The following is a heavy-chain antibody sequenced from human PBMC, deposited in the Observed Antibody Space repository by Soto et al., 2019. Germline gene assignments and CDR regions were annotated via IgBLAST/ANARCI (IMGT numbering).Heavy chain of an antibody. Sequence: TLSLTCAVSGGSISTSDYSWSWIRQPPGRGLEWLGSTYHTGTTHYIPSLKNRLTMSLDKSKNQFSLDLTSVTAADTALYYCVRERTIFGVAPGGGVDVWGQGTTVTVSS. J-gene: IGHJ6*02. CDR2: TYHTGTT. CDR1: GGSISTSDYS. D-gene: IGHD3-3*01. V-gene: IGHV4-30-2*01. CDR3: VRERTIFGVAPGGGVDV.